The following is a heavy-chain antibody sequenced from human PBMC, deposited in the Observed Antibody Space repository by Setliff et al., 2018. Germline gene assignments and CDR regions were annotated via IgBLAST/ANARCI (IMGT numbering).Heavy chain of an antibody. D-gene: IGHD5-18*01. CDR1: GGSISPYF. V-gene: IGHV4-59*01. Sequence: SETLSLTCTVSGGSISPYFWSWIRQPPGKGLEWIGYIYHNGNTNFNPSLKTRVTLSVDTSKNQFALNLRSVTAADAAVYYCVRDRTAYSYGLDVWGQGTTVTVSS. CDR3: VRDRTAYSYGLDV. CDR2: IYHNGNT. J-gene: IGHJ6*02.